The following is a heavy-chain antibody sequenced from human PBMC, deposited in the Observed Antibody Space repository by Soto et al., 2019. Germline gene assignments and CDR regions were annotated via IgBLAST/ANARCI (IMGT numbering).Heavy chain of an antibody. V-gene: IGHV1-3*01. CDR3: ARSSGYYSVDY. CDR2: INAGNGNT. Sequence: QVQLVQSGAEVKKPGASVKVSCKASGYTFTSYAMHWVRQAPGQRLEWMGWINAGNGNTKYSQKFQGRGTLTRDTPASTAYMELGSLRSEDTAVYYCARSSGYYSVDYWGQGTLVTVSS. J-gene: IGHJ4*02. D-gene: IGHD3-22*01. CDR1: GYTFTSYA.